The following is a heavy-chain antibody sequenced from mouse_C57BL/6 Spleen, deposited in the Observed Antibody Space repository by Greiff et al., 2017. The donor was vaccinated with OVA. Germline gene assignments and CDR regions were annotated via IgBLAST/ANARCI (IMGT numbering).Heavy chain of an antibody. CDR2: IDPNSGGT. J-gene: IGHJ3*01. Sequence: QVQLQQPGAELVKPGASVKLSCKASGYTFTSYWMHWVKQRPGRGLEWIGRIDPNSGGTKYNEKFKSKATLTVDTPSSTAYMQLSSLTSEDSAVYYGARADTDYYGSSYELAYWGKGTLVTVSA. CDR1: GYTFTSYW. V-gene: IGHV1-72*01. CDR3: ARADTDYYGSSYELAY. D-gene: IGHD1-1*01.